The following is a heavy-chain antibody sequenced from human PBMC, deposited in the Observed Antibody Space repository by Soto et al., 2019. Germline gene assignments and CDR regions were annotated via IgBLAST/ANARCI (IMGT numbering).Heavy chain of an antibody. V-gene: IGHV1-46*01. CDR1: GYTLTSYY. CDR3: ARGISTTRYYYYYGMDV. CDR2: INPSGGIT. Sequence: ASVKVSCKASGYTLTSYYLHWVRQAPGQGPEWMGIINPSGGITNDAQKFQDRVTMTSDTSTSTVYMELSSLRSEDTAVYYCARGISTTRYYYYYGMDVWRQGTTVTVSS. D-gene: IGHD2-2*01. J-gene: IGHJ6*02.